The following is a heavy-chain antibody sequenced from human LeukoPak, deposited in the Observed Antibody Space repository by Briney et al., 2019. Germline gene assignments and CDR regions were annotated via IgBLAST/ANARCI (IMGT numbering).Heavy chain of an antibody. CDR1: GFTFSSYS. D-gene: IGHD1-14*01. CDR2: ISRGGDDI. Sequence: PGGSLRLSCAASGFTFSSYSMNWVRQAPGKGLERVSVISRGGDDIYYAESVKGRFTISRDNSTNTLYLRMSSLRDEDTAVYYCATAATPSSGRNLNYWGQGSPAIVSS. CDR3: ATAATPSSGRNLNY. J-gene: IGHJ4*02. V-gene: IGHV3-23*01.